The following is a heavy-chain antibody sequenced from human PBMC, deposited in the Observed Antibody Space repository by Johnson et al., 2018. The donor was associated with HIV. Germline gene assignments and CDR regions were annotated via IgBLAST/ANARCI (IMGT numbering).Heavy chain of an antibody. J-gene: IGHJ3*02. CDR3: ARDREYGRAWGWAFDI. Sequence: QVQLVESGGGVVQPGRSLRLSCAASGFSFSNYAMHWVRKAPGKGLEWVAIISYDGSNKYYADSVKGRFTISRDNSKNTLYLQTSRLRTEDTAVYYCARDREYGRAWGWAFDIWGQGTMVSVSS. CDR2: ISYDGSNK. V-gene: IGHV3-30*04. CDR1: GFSFSNYA. D-gene: IGHD6-19*01.